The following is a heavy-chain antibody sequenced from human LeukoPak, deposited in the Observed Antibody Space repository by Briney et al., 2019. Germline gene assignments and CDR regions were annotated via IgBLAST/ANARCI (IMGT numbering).Heavy chain of an antibody. V-gene: IGHV4-59*01. CDR3: ARTKVEMATIDSDYFDY. Sequence: PSETLSLTCTVSGGSISSYYWSWIRQPPGKGLEWIGYIYYSGSTNYNPSLKSRVTISVDTSKNQFSLKLSSVTAADTAVYYCARTKVEMATIDSDYFDYWGQGTLVTVSS. CDR2: IYYSGST. D-gene: IGHD5-24*01. CDR1: GGSISSYY. J-gene: IGHJ4*02.